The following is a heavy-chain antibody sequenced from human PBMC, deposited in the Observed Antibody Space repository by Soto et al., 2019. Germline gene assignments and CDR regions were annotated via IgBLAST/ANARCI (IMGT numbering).Heavy chain of an antibody. Sequence: QVHLVQSGAEVKKPGASVKVSCKASGSTFTAYPMHWVRQAPGQRLEWMGWINAANGDTGYSQKFHDRVTFTRDTSATTVYMELSSLTSEDTAVYYCARKDYYGAGVYYFDHWGQGTLVTVSS. CDR2: INAANGDT. V-gene: IGHV1-3*01. CDR1: GSTFTAYP. CDR3: ARKDYYGAGVYYFDH. D-gene: IGHD3-10*01. J-gene: IGHJ4*02.